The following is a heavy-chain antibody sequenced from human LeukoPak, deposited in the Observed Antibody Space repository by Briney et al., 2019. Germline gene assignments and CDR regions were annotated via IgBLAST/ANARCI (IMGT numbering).Heavy chain of an antibody. J-gene: IGHJ3*02. Sequence: AASVKVSCKASGGTFSSYALSWARQAPGQGLEWMGRVIPILGIADYAQKFQGRVTITADKSSRTAYMELSSLRSDDTAVFYCAREMTVTHDAFDIWGQGALVTVSS. CDR1: GGTFSSYA. D-gene: IGHD4-11*01. CDR2: VIPILGIA. V-gene: IGHV1-69*04. CDR3: AREMTVTHDAFDI.